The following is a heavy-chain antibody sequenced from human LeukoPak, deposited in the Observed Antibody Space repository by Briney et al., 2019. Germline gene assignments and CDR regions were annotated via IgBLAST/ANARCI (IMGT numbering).Heavy chain of an antibody. CDR2: IRYDGNNK. CDR1: GFTFNMYG. V-gene: IGHV3-30*02. Sequence: GGSLRLSCVASGFTFNMYGMHWVRQAPGKGLEWVGIIRYDGNNKNNADSVKGRFTISRDNAKNSLYLHMNSLRAEDTAVYYCASIPTRGSSRDAFDIWGQGTMVTVSS. CDR3: ASIPTRGSSRDAFDI. J-gene: IGHJ3*02. D-gene: IGHD6-13*01.